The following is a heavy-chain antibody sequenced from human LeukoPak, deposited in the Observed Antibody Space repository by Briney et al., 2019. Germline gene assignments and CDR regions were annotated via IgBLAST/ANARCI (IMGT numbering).Heavy chain of an antibody. CDR2: INHSGST. CDR3: ARTYYDFWSGYQEYYFDY. CDR1: GGSFSGYY. Sequence: SETLSLTCAVYGGSFSGYYWSWIRQPPGKGLEWIGEINHSGSTNYNPSLKSRVTISVDTSKNQFSLKLSSVAAADTAVYYCARTYYDFWSGYQEYYFDYWGQGTLVTVSS. J-gene: IGHJ4*02. D-gene: IGHD3-3*01. V-gene: IGHV4-34*01.